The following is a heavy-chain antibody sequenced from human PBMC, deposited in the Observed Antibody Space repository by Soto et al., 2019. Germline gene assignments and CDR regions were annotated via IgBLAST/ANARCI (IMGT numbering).Heavy chain of an antibody. CDR3: ARDTGTYPYYFDS. Sequence: SETLSLTCTVSGGSISSGQNFWNWIRQSPGKGLEWIGYIHHSGSTYYNPSLKSRLTISVDTSKNQISLKLNSVTAADTAVYYCARDTGTYPYYFDSWGQGTLVTVSS. CDR1: GGSISSGQNF. D-gene: IGHD1-26*01. J-gene: IGHJ4*02. CDR2: IHHSGST. V-gene: IGHV4-30-4*01.